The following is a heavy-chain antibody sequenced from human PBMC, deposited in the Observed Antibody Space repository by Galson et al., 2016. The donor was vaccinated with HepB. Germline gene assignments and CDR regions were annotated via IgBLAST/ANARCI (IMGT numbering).Heavy chain of an antibody. CDR2: ICDDGRT. J-gene: IGHJ5*02. CDR3: ARARGHYDLWSDRYTSGFYNGFDP. Sequence: EPLSLTCTVSGASARSYCLNWIRQTPEKGLEWIGYICDDGRTDSNPSLKSRVALSLGASKTHFSLNVTSVTAADTAVYFCARARGHYDLWSDRYTSGFYNGFDPWGQGTLVTVSS. V-gene: IGHV4-59*02. CDR1: GASARSYC. D-gene: IGHD3-3*01.